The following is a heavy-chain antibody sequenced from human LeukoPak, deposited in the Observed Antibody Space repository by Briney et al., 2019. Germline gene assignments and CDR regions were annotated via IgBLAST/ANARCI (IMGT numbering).Heavy chain of an antibody. CDR1: GDSMTRGGYY. V-gene: IGHV4-31*03. Sequence: SETLSLTCTVSGDSMTRGGYYWSWVRQHPGKGLEWVGFIYHSGTTFYNPSLESRASISVDTSQNQFSLKLTSVTAADTAVYYCARAVDYRNYFDYWGQGTLVTVSS. J-gene: IGHJ4*02. CDR3: ARAVDYRNYFDY. CDR2: IYHSGTT. D-gene: IGHD4-11*01.